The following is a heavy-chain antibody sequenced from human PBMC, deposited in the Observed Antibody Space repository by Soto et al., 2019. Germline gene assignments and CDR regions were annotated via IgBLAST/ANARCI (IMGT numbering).Heavy chain of an antibody. J-gene: IGHJ4*02. CDR3: ARGPFNGAVAGRGAYYLDY. D-gene: IGHD6-19*01. CDR1: GYTFTSYD. Sequence: ASVKVSCKASGYTFTSYDINWVRQATGQGLEWMGWMNPNSGNTGYAQKFQARVTMTRNTSISTAYMELSSLRSEDTAVYYCARGPFNGAVAGRGAYYLDYWGQGTLVTVSS. CDR2: MNPNSGNT. V-gene: IGHV1-8*01.